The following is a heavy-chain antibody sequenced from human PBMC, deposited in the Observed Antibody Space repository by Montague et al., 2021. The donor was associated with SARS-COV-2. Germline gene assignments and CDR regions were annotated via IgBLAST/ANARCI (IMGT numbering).Heavy chain of an antibody. CDR3: ARVGRQQLVRLSGMDV. J-gene: IGHJ6*02. V-gene: IGHV4-39*07. CDR1: GGSISSSSYY. D-gene: IGHD6-13*01. CDR2: IYYSGST. Sequence: SETLSLTCTVSGGSISSSSYYWGWIRQPPGKGLEWIGSIYYSGSTXYNPSLESRVTISVDTSKNQFSLKLSSVTAADTAVYYCARVGRQQLVRLSGMDVWGQGPTVTVSS.